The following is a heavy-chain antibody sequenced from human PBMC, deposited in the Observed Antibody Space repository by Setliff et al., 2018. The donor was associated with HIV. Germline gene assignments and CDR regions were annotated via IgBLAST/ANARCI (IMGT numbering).Heavy chain of an antibody. CDR2: IYQSGST. J-gene: IGHJ4*02. Sequence: PSETLSLTCTVSGGSISSSTYYWGWIRQPPGTGLEWIASIYQSGSTYYNPSLKSRVIISIDTSKNQFSLKLSSVTAADTAVYYCAILRGYSYGYFFDYWGQGMLVTVSS. D-gene: IGHD5-18*01. CDR1: GGSISSSTYY. V-gene: IGHV4-39*07. CDR3: AILRGYSYGYFFDY.